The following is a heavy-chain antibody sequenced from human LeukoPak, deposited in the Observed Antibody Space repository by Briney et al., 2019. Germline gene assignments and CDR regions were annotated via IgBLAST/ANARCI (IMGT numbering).Heavy chain of an antibody. CDR1: GGSFSGYY. D-gene: IGHD3-10*01. CDR3: AREGAGPPGRGWPRIYYYYGMDV. V-gene: IGHV4-34*01. Sequence: SETLSLTCAVYGGSFSGYYWSWIRQPPGKGLEWIGEINNSGTTNYNPSLKSRVTISVDTSKNQFSLKLSSVTAADTAVYYCAREGAGPPGRGWPRIYYYYGMDVWGQGTTVTVSS. J-gene: IGHJ6*02. CDR2: INNSGTT.